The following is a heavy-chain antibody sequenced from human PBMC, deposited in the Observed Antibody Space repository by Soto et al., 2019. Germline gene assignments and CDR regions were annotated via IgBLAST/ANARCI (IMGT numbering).Heavy chain of an antibody. Sequence: GGSLRLSCAASGLAFSNYAVSWVRQAPGKGLEWVSAISANGASTYYVGSVKGRFAISRDNFRNTVSLQLNSLSAEDTAIYYCAKERGVDGDYALDYWGQGSLVTVSS. CDR1: GLAFSNYA. J-gene: IGHJ4*02. CDR2: ISANGAST. V-gene: IGHV3-23*01. D-gene: IGHD4-17*01. CDR3: AKERGVDGDYALDY.